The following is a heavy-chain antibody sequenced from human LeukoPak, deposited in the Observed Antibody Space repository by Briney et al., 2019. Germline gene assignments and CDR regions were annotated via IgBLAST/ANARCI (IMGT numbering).Heavy chain of an antibody. CDR1: GFTFRSYG. CDR2: ISYDVSNK. V-gene: IGHV3-30*18. CDR3: AKDLGGYGGY. J-gene: IGHJ4*02. Sequence: GRSLRLSCVASGFTFRSYGMHWVRQAPGRGLEWLAVISYDVSNKFYADSVKGRFTISRDNSKKTLYLQMNSLRAEDTAVYYCAKDLGGYGGYWGQGTLVSVSS. D-gene: IGHD5-12*01.